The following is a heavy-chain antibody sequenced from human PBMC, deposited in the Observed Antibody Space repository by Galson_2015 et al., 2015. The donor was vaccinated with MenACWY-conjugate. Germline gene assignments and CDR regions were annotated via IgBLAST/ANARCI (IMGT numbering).Heavy chain of an antibody. J-gene: IGHJ6*02. CDR3: ARDRRFSSRGVVTSSRMDV. V-gene: IGHV3-53*01. CDR1: GLTVRSNY. D-gene: IGHD3-10*01. CDR2: IYSGGNT. Sequence: SLSLSCAASGLTVRSNYLSWVRQAPGKGLEWDSIIYSGGNTYYADSGKGRVTISRDNSKNTLYLQMNSLRAEDTAVYYCARDRRFSSRGVVTSSRMDVWGQGTTVTVSS.